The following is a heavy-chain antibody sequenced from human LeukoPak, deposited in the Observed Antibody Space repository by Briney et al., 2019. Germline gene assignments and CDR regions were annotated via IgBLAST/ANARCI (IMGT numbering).Heavy chain of an antibody. D-gene: IGHD3-22*01. CDR2: IYPGDSDT. Sequence: GESLKISCKGSGYSFTSYWIGWVRQMPGKGLEWMGIIYPGDSDTRYSPSFQGQFTISADKSISTAYLQWSSLKASDTAMYYCASPYYDSSGYYSEYFQHWGQGTLVTVSS. CDR1: GYSFTSYW. J-gene: IGHJ1*01. V-gene: IGHV5-51*01. CDR3: ASPYYDSSGYYSEYFQH.